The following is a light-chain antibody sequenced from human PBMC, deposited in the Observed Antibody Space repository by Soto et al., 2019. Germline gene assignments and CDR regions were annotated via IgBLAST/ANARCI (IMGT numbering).Light chain of an antibody. J-gene: IGKJ2*01. Sequence: DVVMTQSPLSLPVTLGQPASISCRSSQSLLHSDGNTYLNWFQQRPGQSPRRLIYKVSNRDSGVPDRLSGSGSGTDFTLKINRVEAEDIAVYYCMQGTHWPYTFGQGTKLEIK. CDR1: QSLLHSDGNTY. CDR3: MQGTHWPYT. CDR2: KVS. V-gene: IGKV2-30*02.